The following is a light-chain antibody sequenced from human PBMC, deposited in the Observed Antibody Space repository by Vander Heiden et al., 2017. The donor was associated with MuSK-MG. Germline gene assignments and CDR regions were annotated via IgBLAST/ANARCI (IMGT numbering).Light chain of an antibody. J-gene: IGKJ2*01. V-gene: IGKV1-39*01. CDR1: QSISNY. CDR3: RQRYTTPLT. Sequence: DIQMTQSPSSLSASVGDRVTITCRASQSISNYLNWYHDKPGKAPKLLIYSASSLQSGVPSRFSGSGSGTDFTLTISRLQREDFATYYCRQRYTTPLTFGQGTKVEIK. CDR2: SAS.